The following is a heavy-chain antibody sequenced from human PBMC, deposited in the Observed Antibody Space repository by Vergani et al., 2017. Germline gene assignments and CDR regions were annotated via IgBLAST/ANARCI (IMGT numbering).Heavy chain of an antibody. CDR3: AKGGIISEDYYGMDV. D-gene: IGHD2-15*01. CDR2: ISSSGGST. CDR1: GFTFSDYY. J-gene: IGHJ6*02. Sequence: VQLVESGGGLVKPGGSLRLSCAASGFTFSDYYMSWIRQAPGKGLEWVSYISSSGGSTYYADSVKGRFTISRDNSKNTLYLQMNSLRAEDTAVYYCAKGGIISEDYYGMDVWGQGTTVTVSS. V-gene: IGHV3-11*01.